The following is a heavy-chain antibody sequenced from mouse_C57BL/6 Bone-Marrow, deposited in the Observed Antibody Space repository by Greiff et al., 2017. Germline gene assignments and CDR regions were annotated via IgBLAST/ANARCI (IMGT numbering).Heavy chain of an antibody. CDR2: INPGSGGT. V-gene: IGHV1-54*01. Sequence: VQLQQSGAELVRPGTSVKVSCKASGYAFTNYLIEWVKQRPGQGLEWIGVINPGSGGTNYNEKFKGKATLTADKSSSTAYMQLSILTSEDSAVYFCAREGGYYYGSSYWDGAMDYWGQGTSVTVSS. J-gene: IGHJ4*01. D-gene: IGHD1-1*01. CDR3: AREGGYYYGSSYWDGAMDY. CDR1: GYAFTNYL.